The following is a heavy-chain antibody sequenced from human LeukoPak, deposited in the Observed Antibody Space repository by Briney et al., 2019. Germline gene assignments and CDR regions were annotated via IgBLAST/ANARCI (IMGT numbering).Heavy chain of an antibody. J-gene: IGHJ6*03. CDR3: ARAIYGDSSLNYYYYYMDV. D-gene: IGHD4-17*01. CDR2: MNPNSGNT. Sequence: ASVKVSCKASGCTFTSYDINWVRQATGQGLEWMGWMNPNSGNTGYAQKFQGRVTITRNTSISTAYMELSSLRSEDTAVYYCARAIYGDSSLNYYYYYMDVWGKGTTVTVSS. CDR1: GCTFTSYD. V-gene: IGHV1-8*03.